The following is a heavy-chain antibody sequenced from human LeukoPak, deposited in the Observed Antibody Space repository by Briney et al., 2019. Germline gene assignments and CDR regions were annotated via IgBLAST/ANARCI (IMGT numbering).Heavy chain of an antibody. D-gene: IGHD3-16*01. CDR3: ARGRGAYYFYMDV. V-gene: IGHV3-53*01. Sequence: QSGGSLRLSCAASGFTVSSTYMSWVSQAPGKGLEWVSVIYSGGSTYYSDSVKGRFTISRDNSKNTLFLQMNSLRAEDTAVYYCARGRGAYYFYMDVWGKGTTVTVSS. CDR2: IYSGGST. CDR1: GFTVSSTY. J-gene: IGHJ6*03.